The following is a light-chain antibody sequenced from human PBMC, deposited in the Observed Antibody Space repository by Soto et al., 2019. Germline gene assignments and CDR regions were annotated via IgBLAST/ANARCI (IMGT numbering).Light chain of an antibody. J-gene: IGLJ2*01. CDR1: SSDVGGYNY. CDR3: SSYTSSSTLVV. V-gene: IGLV2-14*01. CDR2: DVS. Sequence: QSVLTQPASVSGSPGQSITISCTGTSSDVGGYNYVSWYQQHPGKAPKLMIYDVSNRPSGVSNRFSGSKSGNTASLTISGLQDEDESDYYCSSYTSSSTLVVFGRGTKLTVL.